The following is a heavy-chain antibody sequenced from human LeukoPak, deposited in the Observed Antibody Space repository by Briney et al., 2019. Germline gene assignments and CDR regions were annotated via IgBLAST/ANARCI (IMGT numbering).Heavy chain of an antibody. V-gene: IGHV3-30*18. CDR3: AKEGYYGSGSFPDS. J-gene: IGHJ4*02. CDR2: ISHDGSNK. D-gene: IGHD3-10*01. Sequence: GGSLRLSCEASGFTFSSYGMHWVRWAPGKGLEWMTVISHDGSNKYYVDSVKGRFTISRDNSKSTLYLQMNSLRAEDTAVYYCAKEGYYGSGSFPDSWGQGTLVTVSS. CDR1: GFTFSSYG.